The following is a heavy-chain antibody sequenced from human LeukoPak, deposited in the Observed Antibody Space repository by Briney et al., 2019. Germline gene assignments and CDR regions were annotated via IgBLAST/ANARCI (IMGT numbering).Heavy chain of an antibody. Sequence: ASVKVSCKASGYTFTSYAMHWVRQAPGQRLEWMGWINAGNGNTEYSQKLQGRVTMTTDTSTSTAYMELRSLRSDDTAVYYCARVVVAPNYYFDYWGQGTLVTVSS. CDR3: ARVVVAPNYYFDY. V-gene: IGHV1-3*01. CDR1: GYTFTSYA. J-gene: IGHJ4*02. CDR2: INAGNGNT. D-gene: IGHD2-15*01.